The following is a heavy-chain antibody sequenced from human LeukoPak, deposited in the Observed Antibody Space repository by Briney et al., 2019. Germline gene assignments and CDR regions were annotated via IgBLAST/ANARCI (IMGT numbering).Heavy chain of an antibody. D-gene: IGHD2-21*02. CDR2: IYYSGST. Sequence: SETLSLTCTVSGGSISSYYWSWIRQPPGKGLEWIGYIYYSGSTNYNPSLKSRVTISVDTSKNQFSLKLSSVTAADTAVYYCARSYCGGDCYLPYFDYWGQGTLVTVSS. CDR3: ARSYCGGDCYLPYFDY. CDR1: GGSISSYY. J-gene: IGHJ4*02. V-gene: IGHV4-59*01.